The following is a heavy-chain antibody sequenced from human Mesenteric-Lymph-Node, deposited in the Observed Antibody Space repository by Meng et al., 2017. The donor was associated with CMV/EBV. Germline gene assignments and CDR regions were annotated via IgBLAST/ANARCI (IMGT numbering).Heavy chain of an antibody. CDR3: ARDHCSITSCPGDGMDV. CDR2: ISSSGTTT. J-gene: IGHJ6*02. CDR1: GFTFSDHY. Sequence: GESLKISCAASGFTFSDHYMSWIRQAPGKGLEWVSYISSSGTTTFYADSVKGRFTISRDNAVPKNSLYLQMNSLRAEDTAVYYCARDHCSITSCPGDGMDVWGQGTTVTVSS. V-gene: IGHV3-11*04. D-gene: IGHD2-2*01.